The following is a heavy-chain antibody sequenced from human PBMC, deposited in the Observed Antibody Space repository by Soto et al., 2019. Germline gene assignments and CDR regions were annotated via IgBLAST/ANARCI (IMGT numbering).Heavy chain of an antibody. V-gene: IGHV3-23*01. D-gene: IGHD3-3*01. CDR3: VKDLRPNRGWFGP. CDR1: GFNFYNYA. CDR2: ISGDGTRT. J-gene: IGHJ5*02. Sequence: LRLSCAASGFNFYNYAMTWVRQAPGKGLEWVSGISGDGTRTYYGDSVKGRFTISRDNSKNTVFLQMNSLRAEDTALYYCVKDLRPNRGWFGPWGQGTRVTVSS.